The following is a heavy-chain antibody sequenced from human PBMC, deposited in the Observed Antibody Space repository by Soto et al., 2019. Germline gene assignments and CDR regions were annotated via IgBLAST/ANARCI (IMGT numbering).Heavy chain of an antibody. J-gene: IGHJ4*02. D-gene: IGHD4-17*01. CDR3: ARLRLRTTVXPNSXPYFDY. CDR2: ISAYNGNT. CDR1: GYTFTSYG. V-gene: IGHV1-18*01. Sequence: QVQLVQSGAEVKKPGASVKVSCKASGYTFTSYGISWVRQAPGQGLEWMGWISAYNGNTNYAQKLQGRVTMTTDTSTSTAYMELRSLRXDDTAVYYCARLRLRTTVXPNSXPYFDYWGQGTLVTVSS.